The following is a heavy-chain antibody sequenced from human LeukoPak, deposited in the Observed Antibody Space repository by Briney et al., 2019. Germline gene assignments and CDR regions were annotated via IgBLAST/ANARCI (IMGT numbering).Heavy chain of an antibody. D-gene: IGHD3-10*01. Sequence: GRSLRLSCAASGFTFSSYAMHWVRQAPGKGLEWVAVISYDGSNKYYADSVKGRFTISRDNSKNTLYLQMNSLKTEDTAVYYCTTELLWFGELSPFWGQGTLVTVSS. J-gene: IGHJ4*02. CDR1: GFTFSSYA. CDR2: ISYDGSNK. CDR3: TTELLWFGELSPF. V-gene: IGHV3-30*04.